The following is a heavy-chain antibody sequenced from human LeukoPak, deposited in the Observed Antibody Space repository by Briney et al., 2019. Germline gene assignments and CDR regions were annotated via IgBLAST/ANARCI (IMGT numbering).Heavy chain of an antibody. CDR1: GFTFSNYA. Sequence: PGGSLRLSCAASGFTFSNYAMSWVRQAPGKGLEKGLEWASAISGSSGSTYYADSVKGRFTISRDNSKNTLYLQMNSLRAEDTAVYYCATIPGRYNSEFDYWGQGTLVTVSS. D-gene: IGHD6-19*01. CDR3: ATIPGRYNSEFDY. V-gene: IGHV3-23*01. J-gene: IGHJ4*02. CDR2: ISGSSGST.